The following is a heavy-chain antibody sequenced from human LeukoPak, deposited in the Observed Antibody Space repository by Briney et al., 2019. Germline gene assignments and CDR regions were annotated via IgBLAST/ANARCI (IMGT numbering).Heavy chain of an antibody. CDR2: INPNSGGT. J-gene: IGHJ6*02. CDR1: GYTFTGYY. V-gene: IGHV1-2*03. Sequence: LGASVKVSCKASGYTFTGYYMPWVRQAPGQGLEWMGWINPNSGGTNYAQKFQGRVTMTRDTSISTAYMELSRLRSDDTAVYYCARVVVATKRSWRYYYYGMDVWGQGTTVTVSS. CDR3: ARVVVATKRSWRYYYYGMDV. D-gene: IGHD5-12*01.